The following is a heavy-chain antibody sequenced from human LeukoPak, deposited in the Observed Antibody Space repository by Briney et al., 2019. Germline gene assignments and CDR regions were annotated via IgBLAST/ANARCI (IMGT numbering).Heavy chain of an antibody. V-gene: IGHV3-21*01. CDR1: GFTFSSYS. CDR3: ARERKAGLDY. D-gene: IGHD6-19*01. CDR2: ISSSSSYI. J-gene: IGHJ4*02. Sequence: GGSLRLSCAASGFTFSSYSMNWVRQAPGKGLEWVSSISSSSSYIYYADSVKGRFTVSRDNAKNSLYLQMNSLRAEDTAVYYCARERKAGLDYWGQGTLVTVSS.